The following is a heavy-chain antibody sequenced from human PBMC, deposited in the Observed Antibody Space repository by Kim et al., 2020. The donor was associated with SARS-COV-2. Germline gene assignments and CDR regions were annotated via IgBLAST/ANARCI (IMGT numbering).Heavy chain of an antibody. CDR1: GGSISSYY. CDR3: AREGYYDSSGYYHHDAFDI. Sequence: SETLSLTCTVSGGSISSYYWSWIRQPPGKGLEWIGYIYYSGSTNYNPSLKSRVTISVDTSKKQFSLKLSSVTGADTAVYYCAREGYYDSSGYYHHDAFDIWGQGTMVTVSS. V-gene: IGHV4-59*13. J-gene: IGHJ3*02. D-gene: IGHD3-22*01. CDR2: IYYSGST.